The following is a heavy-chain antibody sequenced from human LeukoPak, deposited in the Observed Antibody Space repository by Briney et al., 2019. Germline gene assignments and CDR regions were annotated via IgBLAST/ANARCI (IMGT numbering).Heavy chain of an antibody. Sequence: GGSLRLSCAASGFTFSDYYMSWVRQAPGKGLEWVSYISSSGSTIYYADSVKGRFTISRDNAKNSLYLQMNSLRAEDTAVYYCAGAWGSYYFDYWGQGTLVTVSS. J-gene: IGHJ4*02. CDR1: GFTFSDYY. V-gene: IGHV3-11*01. CDR2: ISSSGSTI. CDR3: AGAWGSYYFDY. D-gene: IGHD7-27*01.